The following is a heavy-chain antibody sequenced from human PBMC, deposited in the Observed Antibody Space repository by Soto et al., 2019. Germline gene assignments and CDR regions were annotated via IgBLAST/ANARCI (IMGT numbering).Heavy chain of an antibody. CDR1: GYSFTSYW. V-gene: IGHV5-51*01. Sequence: PGESLKISCKGSGYSFTSYWIGWVRQMPGKGLEWMGIIYPGDSDTRYSPSFQGQVTISADKSISTAYLQWSSLKASDTAMYYCARGGRRYYYASSGENNWFDPWGQGTLVTVSS. D-gene: IGHD3-22*01. CDR2: IYPGDSDT. CDR3: ARGGRRYYYASSGENNWFDP. J-gene: IGHJ5*02.